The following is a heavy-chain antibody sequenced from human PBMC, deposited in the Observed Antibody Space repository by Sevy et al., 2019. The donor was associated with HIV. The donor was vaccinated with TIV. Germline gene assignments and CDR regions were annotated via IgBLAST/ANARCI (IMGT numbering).Heavy chain of an antibody. J-gene: IGHJ6*02. CDR3: AKAIGYCSGGSCYQVYYYYYGMDV. CDR2: ISGSGGST. CDR1: GFTFSSYA. Sequence: GGSLRLSCAASGFTFSSYAMSWVRQAPGKGLEWVSAISGSGGSTYYADSVKGRFTISRDNSKNTLYLQMNSLRAEDTAVYYCAKAIGYCSGGSCYQVYYYYYGMDVWGQGPTVTVSS. D-gene: IGHD2-15*01. V-gene: IGHV3-23*01.